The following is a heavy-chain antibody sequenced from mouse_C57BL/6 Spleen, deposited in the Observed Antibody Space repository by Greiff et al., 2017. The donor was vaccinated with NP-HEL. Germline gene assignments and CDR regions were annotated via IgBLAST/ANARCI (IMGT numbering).Heavy chain of an antibody. D-gene: IGHD1-1*01. CDR3: ARQRDYYGSSYGGAMDY. V-gene: IGHV5-9*01. J-gene: IGHJ4*01. CDR2: ISGGGGNT. CDR1: GFTFSSYT. Sequence: EVKLMESGGGLVKPGGSLKLSCAASGFTFSSYTMSWVRQTPEKRLEWVATISGGGGNTYYPDSVKGRFTISRDNAKNTLYLQMSSLRSEDTALYYCARQRDYYGSSYGGAMDYWGQGTSVTVSS.